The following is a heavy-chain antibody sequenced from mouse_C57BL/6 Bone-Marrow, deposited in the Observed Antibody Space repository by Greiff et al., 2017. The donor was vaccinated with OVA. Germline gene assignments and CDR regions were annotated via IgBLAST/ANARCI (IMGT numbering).Heavy chain of an antibody. CDR2: ISSGGSYT. V-gene: IGHV5-6*02. D-gene: IGHD2-1*01. CDR3: ARRGNYGGYYAMDY. CDR1: GFTFSSYG. J-gene: IGHJ4*01. Sequence: EVKLMESGGDLVKPGGSLKLSCAASGFTFSSYGMSWVRQTPDKRLEWVATISSGGSYTYYPDSVKGRFTISRDNAKNTLYLQMSSLKSEDTAMYYCARRGNYGGYYAMDYWGQGTSVTVSS.